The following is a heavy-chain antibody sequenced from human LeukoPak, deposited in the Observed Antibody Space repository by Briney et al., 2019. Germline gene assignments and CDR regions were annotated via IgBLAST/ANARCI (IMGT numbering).Heavy chain of an antibody. CDR1: GYTFTSYG. J-gene: IGHJ4*02. Sequence: ASVKVSCKASGYTFTSYGISWVRQAPGQGLEWMGWISAYNGNTNYAQKLQGRVTMTTDTSTSTAYMELSSLRSEDTAVYYCARALYYYDSSGYSVLTHYFDYWGQGTLVTVSS. CDR3: ARALYYYDSSGYSVLTHYFDY. D-gene: IGHD3-22*01. V-gene: IGHV1-18*01. CDR2: ISAYNGNT.